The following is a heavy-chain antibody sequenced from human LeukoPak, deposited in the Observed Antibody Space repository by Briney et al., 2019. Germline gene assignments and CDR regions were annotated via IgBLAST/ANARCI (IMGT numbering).Heavy chain of an antibody. CDR2: ISSSGSTI. J-gene: IGHJ4*02. D-gene: IGHD6-13*01. Sequence: PGGSLRLSCAASGFTFSDYYMSWIRQAPGKGLEWVSYISSSGSTIYYADSVKGRFTISRGNAKNSLYLQMNSLRAEDTAVYYCARAGSSSWYVQDYWGQGTLVTVSS. CDR3: ARAGSSSWYVQDY. V-gene: IGHV3-11*01. CDR1: GFTFSDYY.